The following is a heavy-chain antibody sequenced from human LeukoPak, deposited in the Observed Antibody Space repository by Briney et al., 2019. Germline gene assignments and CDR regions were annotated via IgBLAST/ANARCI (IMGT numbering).Heavy chain of an antibody. CDR3: ARETRDSNWNSVAYLDH. J-gene: IGHJ4*02. Sequence: SVKVSCKASGGTFSGNSITWVRQAPGQGLEWVGRFIPILNTTNYAQDFQGRVTLTADKPTSTAYMELMSLGSEDTAVYYCARETRDSNWNSVAYLDHWGQGTLVTVSS. D-gene: IGHD1-7*01. CDR1: GGTFSGNS. V-gene: IGHV1-69*08. CDR2: FIPILNTT.